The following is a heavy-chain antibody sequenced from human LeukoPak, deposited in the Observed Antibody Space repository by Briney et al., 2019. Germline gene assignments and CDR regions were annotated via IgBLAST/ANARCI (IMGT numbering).Heavy chain of an antibody. J-gene: IGHJ6*03. Sequence: GESLKIPCKGSGYSFTSYWIGWVRQMPGKGLEWMGIIYPGDSDTRYSPSFQGQVTISADKSISTAYLQWSSLKASDTAMYYCARHWDLKVRSVLRKYSSSWYPLADYYYMDVWGKGTTVTVSS. CDR1: GYSFTSYW. V-gene: IGHV5-51*01. D-gene: IGHD6-13*01. CDR3: ARHWDLKVRSVLRKYSSSWYPLADYYYMDV. CDR2: IYPGDSDT.